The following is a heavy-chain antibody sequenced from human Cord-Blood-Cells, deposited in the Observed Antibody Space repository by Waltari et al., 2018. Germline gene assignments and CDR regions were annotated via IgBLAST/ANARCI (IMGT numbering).Heavy chain of an antibody. J-gene: IGHJ4*02. CDR2: ISGRCGST. Sequence: EVQLLESGGGLVQPGGSLRLSCAASGFTFSSYAMSWVRQAPGKGLEWVSAISGRCGSTSYADPVKGLFTISRDNSKNTLYLQMNSLRAEYTAVYYCAKDALVAAGTVDYWGQGTLVTVSS. D-gene: IGHD6-13*01. CDR1: GFTFSSYA. CDR3: AKDALVAAGTVDY. V-gene: IGHV3-23*01.